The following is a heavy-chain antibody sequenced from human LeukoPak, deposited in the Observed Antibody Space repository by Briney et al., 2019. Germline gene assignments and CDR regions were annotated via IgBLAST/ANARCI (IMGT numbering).Heavy chain of an antibody. J-gene: IGHJ6*03. CDR2: IYYSGST. D-gene: IGHD1-26*01. CDR1: GGSISSSSYY. CDR3: ARVAIVGANYYYMDV. V-gene: IGHV4-61*05. Sequence: PSETLSLTCTVSGGSISSSSYYWGWIRQPPGKGLEWIGYIYYSGSTNYNPSLKSRVTISVDTSKNQFSLKLSSVTAADTAVYYCARVAIVGANYYYMDVWGKGTTVTVSS.